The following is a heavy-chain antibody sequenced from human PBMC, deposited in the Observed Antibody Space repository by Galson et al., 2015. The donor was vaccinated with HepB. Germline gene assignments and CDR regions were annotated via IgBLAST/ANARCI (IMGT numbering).Heavy chain of an antibody. CDR2: IRQDGSEK. CDR3: ARDHRGYYASGRAYYGMDV. Sequence: SLRLSCAASGFTFSSYWMSWVRQAPGKGLEWVANIRQDGSEKNYVDSVKGRFTISRDNAKNSLYLQMNSLRAEDTAVYYCARDHRGYYASGRAYYGMDVWGQGTTVTVSS. J-gene: IGHJ6*02. CDR1: GFTFSSYW. V-gene: IGHV3-7*01. D-gene: IGHD3-10*01.